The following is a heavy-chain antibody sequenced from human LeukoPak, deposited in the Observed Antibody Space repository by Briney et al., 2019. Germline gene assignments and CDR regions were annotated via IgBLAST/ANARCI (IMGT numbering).Heavy chain of an antibody. V-gene: IGHV3-64D*09. CDR2: ISSNGGST. J-gene: IGHJ4*02. CDR3: VALYGSGSYHDY. Sequence: PGGSLRLSCSASGFTFSSYAMHWVRQAPGKGLEYLSAISSNGGSTYYADSVKGRFTISRDNSKNTLYLQMSSLRAEDTAVYYCVALYGSGSYHDYWGQGTLVTVSS. CDR1: GFTFSSYA. D-gene: IGHD3-10*01.